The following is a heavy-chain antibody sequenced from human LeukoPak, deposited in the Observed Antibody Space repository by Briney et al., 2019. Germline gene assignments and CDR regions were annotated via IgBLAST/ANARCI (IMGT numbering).Heavy chain of an antibody. D-gene: IGHD1-26*01. J-gene: IGHJ3*02. CDR2: IYHSGST. CDR3: ARDKWELRYAFDI. CDR1: GGSISSSNW. V-gene: IGHV4-4*02. Sequence: SETLSLTCAVSGGSISSSNWWSWIRQPPGKGLEWIGEIYHSGSTNYNPSLKSRVTISVDKSKNLFSLKLSSVTAADTAVYYCARDKWELRYAFDIWGKGTMVTVSS.